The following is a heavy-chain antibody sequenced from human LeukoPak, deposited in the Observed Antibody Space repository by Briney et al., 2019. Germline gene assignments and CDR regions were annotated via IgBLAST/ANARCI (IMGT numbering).Heavy chain of an antibody. D-gene: IGHD7-27*01. J-gene: IGHJ4*02. CDR2: LSNDGSKS. Sequence: GRSLRLSCAASGFTFSSFGMHWVPQAPGKGLEWVAVLSNDGSKSYYADSVKGRFTISRDNSKNTLYLQMNSLRTEDTAVYYCAKEKRAGYWGVNDYWGQGTLVTVSS. CDR1: GFTFSSFG. V-gene: IGHV3-30*18. CDR3: AKEKRAGYWGVNDY.